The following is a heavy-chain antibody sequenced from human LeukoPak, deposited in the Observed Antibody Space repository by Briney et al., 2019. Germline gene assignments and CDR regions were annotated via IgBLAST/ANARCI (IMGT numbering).Heavy chain of an antibody. CDR3: ASQYGSYYAN. D-gene: IGHD1-26*01. Sequence: PSETLSLTCAVYGGSFSGYYWSWIRQPPGKGLEWIGEINHSGSTNYNPSLKSRVTISVDTSKNQFSLKLSSVTAADTAVYYCASQYGSYYANWGQGTLVTVSS. CDR2: INHSGST. CDR1: GGSFSGYY. V-gene: IGHV4-34*01. J-gene: IGHJ4*02.